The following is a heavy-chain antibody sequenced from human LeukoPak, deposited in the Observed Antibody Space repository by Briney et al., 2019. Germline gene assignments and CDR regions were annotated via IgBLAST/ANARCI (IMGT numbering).Heavy chain of an antibody. J-gene: IGHJ5*02. CDR2: IIPIFGTA. CDR1: GGTFSSYA. Sequence: SVTVSRKASGGTFSSYAISWVRQAPGQGLEWMGGIIPIFGTASYAQKFQGRVTISADESTSTAYMELSSLRSEDTAVYFCARDLTMVRGARYRPYNWFGPWGQGTLVTVSP. V-gene: IGHV1-69*13. CDR3: ARDLTMVRGARYRPYNWFGP. D-gene: IGHD3-10*01.